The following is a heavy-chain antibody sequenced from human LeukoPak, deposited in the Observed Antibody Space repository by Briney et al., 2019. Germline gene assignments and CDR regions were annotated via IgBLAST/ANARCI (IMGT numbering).Heavy chain of an antibody. V-gene: IGHV3-30-3*01. CDR2: ISYDGSNK. Sequence: GGSLRLSCAASGFTFSSYAMHWVRQAPGKGLEWVAVISYDGSNKYYADSVKGRFTISRDNSKSTLYLQMNSLRAEDTAVYYCARDSYYDFWSGLDYWGQGTLVTVSS. J-gene: IGHJ4*02. CDR1: GFTFSSYA. CDR3: ARDSYYDFWSGLDY. D-gene: IGHD3-3*01.